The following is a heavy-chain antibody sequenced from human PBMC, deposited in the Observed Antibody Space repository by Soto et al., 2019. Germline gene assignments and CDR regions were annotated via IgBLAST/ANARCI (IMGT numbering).Heavy chain of an antibody. J-gene: IGHJ6*02. V-gene: IGHV3-48*02. CDR2: ISSSSSTI. CDR3: ARGGSGWYYYGMDV. D-gene: IGHD6-19*01. Sequence: EVQLVESGGGLVQPGGSLRLSCAASGFTFSSYSMNWVRQAPGKGLEWVSYISSSSSTIYYADSVKGRFTISRDNAKNSLYLQMNSRRDEDTAVYYCARGGSGWYYYGMDVWGHGTTVTVSS. CDR1: GFTFSSYS.